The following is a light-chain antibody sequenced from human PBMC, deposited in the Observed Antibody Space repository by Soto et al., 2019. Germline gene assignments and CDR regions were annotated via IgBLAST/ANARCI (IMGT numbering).Light chain of an antibody. CDR2: CAF. Sequence: EVVMTQSPATVSVSPGEGVTLSCRASQTISNDLAWYQQKPGQAPRLLIYCAFTRATGVPARFSGGGSGTEFTLTNSSMQSEDFAFYYCQLNNKLPPVTFGGGTKVEIK. V-gene: IGKV3-15*01. J-gene: IGKJ4*01. CDR1: QTISND. CDR3: QLNNKLPPVT.